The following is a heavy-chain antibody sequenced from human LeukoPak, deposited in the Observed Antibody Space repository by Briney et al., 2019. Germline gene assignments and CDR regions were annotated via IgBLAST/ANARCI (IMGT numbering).Heavy chain of an antibody. Sequence: QPGGSLRLSCAASGLTFNSYGMSWVRQAPGKGLEWVSGISGSGGSTYYADSVKGRFTISRDNSKNTLYLQMNSLRAEDTAVYYCAKHIAARPSYFDYWGQGTLVTVSS. D-gene: IGHD6-6*01. CDR3: AKHIAARPSYFDY. CDR1: GLTFNSYG. V-gene: IGHV3-23*01. J-gene: IGHJ4*02. CDR2: ISGSGGST.